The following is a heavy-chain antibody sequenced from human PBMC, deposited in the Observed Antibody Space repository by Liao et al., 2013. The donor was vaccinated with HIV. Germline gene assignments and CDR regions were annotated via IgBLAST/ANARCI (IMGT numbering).Heavy chain of an antibody. CDR2: IYSSGST. V-gene: IGHV4-31*11. Sequence: QVQLQESGPGLVKSSQTLSLTCAVSGGSISNGDYYWSWIRQPPGKGLEWIGYIYSSGSTNYNPSLKSRVNMSVHMSKNQFSLKLSSVTAADTAVYYCAREVIDYNNLVGYSFDIWGQGTMVTVSS. CDR1: GGSISNGDYY. J-gene: IGHJ3*02. CDR3: AREVIDYNNLVGYSFDI. D-gene: IGHD4-11*01.